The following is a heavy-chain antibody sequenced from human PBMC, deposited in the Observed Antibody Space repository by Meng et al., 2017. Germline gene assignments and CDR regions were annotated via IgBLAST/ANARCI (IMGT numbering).Heavy chain of an antibody. D-gene: IGHD2-8*01. CDR1: GGTFSSSA. Sequence: QVQSVQSGAEVKKPGSSVKVSGKASGGTFSSSAISWVRQAPGQGLEWMGGIIPIFGTANYAQKFQGRVTITADESTSTAYMELSSLRSEDTAVYYCASPYCTNGVCSPEYWGQGTLVTVSS. CDR3: ASPYCTNGVCSPEY. V-gene: IGHV1-69*01. J-gene: IGHJ4*02. CDR2: IIPIFGTA.